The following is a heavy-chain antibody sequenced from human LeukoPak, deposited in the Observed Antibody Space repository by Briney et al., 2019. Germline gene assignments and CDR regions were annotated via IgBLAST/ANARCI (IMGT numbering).Heavy chain of an antibody. CDR2: IRYDGSNK. CDR3: ARDLAGSRDT. CDR1: GFTFSSYG. V-gene: IGHV3-30*02. J-gene: IGHJ4*02. Sequence: TGGSLRLSCAASGFTFSSYGMHWVRQAPGKGLEWVAFIRYDGSNKYYADSVKGRFTISRDNSKNTLYLQMNSLRAEDTAVYYCARDLAGSRDTWGQGTLVTVSS. D-gene: IGHD5-18*01.